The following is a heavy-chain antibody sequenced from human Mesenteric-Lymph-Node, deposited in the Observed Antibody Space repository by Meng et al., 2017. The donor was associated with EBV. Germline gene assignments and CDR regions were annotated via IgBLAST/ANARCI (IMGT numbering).Heavy chain of an antibody. J-gene: IGHJ4*02. V-gene: IGHV4-59*01. CDR3: ARENDSGWGFDY. CDR2: IYYTGNT. Sequence: AAGPGLVKTPAPRPFTCSVSIGPISNYYRSWIRQPPGKGLEWIGYIYYTGNTNYTPSLKSRLTMSLETSKTQFSRNLTSVTAAVTAVYYCARENDSGWGFDYWGQGTLVTVSS. CDR1: IGPISNYY. D-gene: IGHD6-25*01.